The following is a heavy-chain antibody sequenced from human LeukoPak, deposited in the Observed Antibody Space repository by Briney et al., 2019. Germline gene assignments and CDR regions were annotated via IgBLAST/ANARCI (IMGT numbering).Heavy chain of an antibody. J-gene: IGHJ4*02. V-gene: IGHV3-21*01. CDR2: IGPTGTDR. CDR1: GFTFSSCG. Sequence: KAGGSLRLSXAASGFTFSSCGFNWVRQAPGKGVEWVSSIGPTGTDRYYADSVRGRFTISRDNAKNSMYLQMDSLRDEDTAVYYCATETIGRHYDYWGQGTLLTVSS. D-gene: IGHD1-14*01. CDR3: ATETIGRHYDY.